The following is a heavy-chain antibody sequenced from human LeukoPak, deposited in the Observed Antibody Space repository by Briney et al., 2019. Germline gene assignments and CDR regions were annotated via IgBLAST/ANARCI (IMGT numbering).Heavy chain of an antibody. J-gene: IGHJ4*02. CDR3: ARARSAKYYYDSSGYLNDY. CDR2: IKQDGSEK. V-gene: IGHV3-7*01. CDR1: GFIFSSYW. Sequence: SGGSLRLSCAASGFIFSSYWMSWVRQAPGKGLEWVANIKQDGSEKYYVDSVKGRFTISRDNAKNSLYLQMNSLRAEDTAVYYCARARSAKYYYDSSGYLNDYWGQGTLVTVAS. D-gene: IGHD3-22*01.